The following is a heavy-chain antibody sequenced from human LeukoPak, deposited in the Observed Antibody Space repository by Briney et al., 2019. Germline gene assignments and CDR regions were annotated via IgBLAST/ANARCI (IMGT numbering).Heavy chain of an antibody. D-gene: IGHD3-3*01. Sequence: GSLRLSCAASGFTFSSYAMSWVRQAPGKGLEWVSAISGSGGSTYYADSVKGRFTISRDNSKNTLYLQMNSLRAEDTAVYYCAKAYYDFWSGHPDYWDQGTLVTVSS. V-gene: IGHV3-23*01. CDR2: ISGSGGST. J-gene: IGHJ4*02. CDR3: AKAYYDFWSGHPDY. CDR1: GFTFSSYA.